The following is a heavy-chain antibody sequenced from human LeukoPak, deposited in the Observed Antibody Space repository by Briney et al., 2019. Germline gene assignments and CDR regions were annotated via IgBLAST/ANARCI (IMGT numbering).Heavy chain of an antibody. J-gene: IGHJ4*02. Sequence: KSSETLSLTCSVSDGSINSYYWNWIRRPPGKGLEWIGYIYYRGSTNYNPSLKSRLTISVDTSKNQFSLKLSSVTAADTAVYYCAREGGSPGYFDYWGQGTLVTVSS. CDR1: DGSINSYY. CDR2: IYYRGST. D-gene: IGHD2-15*01. V-gene: IGHV4-59*01. CDR3: AREGGSPGYFDY.